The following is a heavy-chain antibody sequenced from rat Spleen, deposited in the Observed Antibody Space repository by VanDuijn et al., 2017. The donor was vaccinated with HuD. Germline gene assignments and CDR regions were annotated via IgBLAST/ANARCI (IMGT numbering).Heavy chain of an antibody. V-gene: IGHV5-7*01. CDR2: ISYDDGST. D-gene: IGHD1-1*01. Sequence: EVQLVESGGGLVQPGRSLKLSCVASGFSFSDYHMAWVRQTPTKGLEWVASISYDDGSTHYRDSVKGRFTFSRDNAKSTLYLQMDSLRSEDTATYYCARHPYYYSGEWYFDFWGPGTMVTVSS. J-gene: IGHJ1*01. CDR1: GFSFSDYH. CDR3: ARHPYYYSGEWYFDF.